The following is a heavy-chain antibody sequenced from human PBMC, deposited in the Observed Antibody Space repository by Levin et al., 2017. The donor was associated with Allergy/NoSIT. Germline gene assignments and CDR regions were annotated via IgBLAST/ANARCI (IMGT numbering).Heavy chain of an antibody. J-gene: IGHJ4*02. V-gene: IGHV4-61*08. Sequence: PSETLSLTCTVSGGSVNSGDYYWSWIRQPPGKGLEWIGYIYYSGSTYYNPSLTSRVTISVDTSKNQFSLKLSSVTAADTAVYYCARDRTETGVGSFDYWGQGTLVTVSS. D-gene: IGHD3-3*01. CDR1: GGSVNSGDYY. CDR3: ARDRTETGVGSFDY. CDR2: IYYSGST.